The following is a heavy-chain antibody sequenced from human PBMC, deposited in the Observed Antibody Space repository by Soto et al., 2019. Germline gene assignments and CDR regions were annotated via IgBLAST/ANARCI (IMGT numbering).Heavy chain of an antibody. CDR1: GYTFTSYG. D-gene: IGHD3-3*01. CDR3: ARELRYDFWIGYYPIDY. CDR2: ISAYNGNT. J-gene: IGHJ4*02. V-gene: IGHV1-18*01. Sequence: QVQLVQSGAEVKKPGASVKVSCKASGYTFTSYGISWVRQAPGQGLEWMGWISAYNGNTNYAQKLQGRVTMTTDTSTSRAYMQRRSLRSDDTAVYYCARELRYDFWIGYYPIDYWGQGTLVTVSS.